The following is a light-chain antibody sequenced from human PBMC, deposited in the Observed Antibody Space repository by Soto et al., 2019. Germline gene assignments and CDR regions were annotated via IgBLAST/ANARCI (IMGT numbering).Light chain of an antibody. J-gene: IGKJ1*01. V-gene: IGKV1-5*01. CDR1: QSISHW. CDR3: QQYNSYSPT. Sequence: DIQMTQSPATLSASVGDSVTITCRASQSISHWLAWYQQKPGKAPKLLIYDASSLESGVPSRFSGSGSGTEFTLTISSLQPDDFATYYCQQYNSYSPTFGQGTKVHIK. CDR2: DAS.